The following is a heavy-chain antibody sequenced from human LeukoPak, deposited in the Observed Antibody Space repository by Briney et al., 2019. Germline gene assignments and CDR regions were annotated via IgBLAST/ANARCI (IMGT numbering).Heavy chain of an antibody. Sequence: PGGSLRLSCAASGFTFSDYALGWVRQAPGRGLEWVATLSGSGAGTYYSDSVKGRFTISRDNSKNTLYLQMNSLRAEDTAVYYCARVPPFDGYQKTGFDYWGQGTLVTVSS. CDR3: ARVPPFDGYQKTGFDY. D-gene: IGHD5-24*01. CDR1: GFTFSDYA. CDR2: LSGSGAGT. J-gene: IGHJ4*02. V-gene: IGHV3-23*01.